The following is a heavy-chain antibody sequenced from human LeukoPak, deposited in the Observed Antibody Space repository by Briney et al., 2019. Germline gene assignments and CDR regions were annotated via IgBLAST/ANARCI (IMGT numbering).Heavy chain of an antibody. CDR2: IIPILGIA. CDR3: ARGMVDTAMVDNYYFDY. D-gene: IGHD5-18*01. Sequence: SVKVSCKASGGTFSSYAISWGRQAPGQGLEWMGRIIPILGIANYAQKFQGRVTITADKSTSTAYMELSSLRSEDTAVYYCARGMVDTAMVDNYYFDYWGQGTLVTVSS. J-gene: IGHJ4*02. CDR1: GGTFSSYA. V-gene: IGHV1-69*04.